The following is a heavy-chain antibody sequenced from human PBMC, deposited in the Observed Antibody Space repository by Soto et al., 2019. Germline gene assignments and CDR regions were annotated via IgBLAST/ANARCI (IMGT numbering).Heavy chain of an antibody. D-gene: IGHD6-13*01. CDR1: GYSFTSYW. CDR2: IYPGYSDT. J-gene: IGHJ4*02. CDR3: ARRGSSWNYYFDY. Sequence: GESLKISCKGSGYSFTSYWIGWVRQMPGKGLGWVGIIYPGYSDTRYSQSFQGPVTISADKSISTAYLQWSSLKASDTAMYYCARRGSSWNYYFDYWGQGTLVTVSS. V-gene: IGHV5-51*01.